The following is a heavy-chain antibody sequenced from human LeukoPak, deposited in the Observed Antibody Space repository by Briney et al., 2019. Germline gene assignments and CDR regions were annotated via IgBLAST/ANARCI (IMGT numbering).Heavy chain of an antibody. J-gene: IGHJ5*02. CDR1: GGSISSSSYY. D-gene: IGHD3-10*01. CDR3: ARHYYYGSGSLETFDP. CDR2: IYYSGST. Sequence: SETLSLTCTVSGGSISSSSYYWGWIRQPPGKGLEWIGSIYYSGSTYYNPSLKSRVTISVDTSKNQFSLELSSVTAADTAVYYCARHYYYGSGSLETFDPWGQGTLVTVSS. V-gene: IGHV4-39*01.